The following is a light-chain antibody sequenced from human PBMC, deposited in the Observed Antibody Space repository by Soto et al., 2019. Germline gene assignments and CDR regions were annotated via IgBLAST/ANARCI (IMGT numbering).Light chain of an antibody. CDR2: EVS. Sequence: QSVLTQPASVSGSPGQSITISCTGTSSDVGGYNYVSWYQQHPGKAPKLMIYEVSNRPSGVSNRFSGSKSGNTASLTISGLQAEDEANYYCSSYTSSSIDYVFGPGTKLTVL. CDR1: SSDVGGYNY. J-gene: IGLJ1*01. CDR3: SSYTSSSIDYV. V-gene: IGLV2-14*01.